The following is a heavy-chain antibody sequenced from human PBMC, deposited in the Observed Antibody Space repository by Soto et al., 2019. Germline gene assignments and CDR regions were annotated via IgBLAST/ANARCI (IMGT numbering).Heavy chain of an antibody. J-gene: IGHJ5*02. Sequence: QVQLQESGPGLVKPSETLSLTCTVSGGSVSSGSYYWSWIRQPPGKGLEWIGYIYYSGSTNYNPSLKGRVTISVDTSKNQFSLKLSSVTAADTAVYYCARDVYYYDSSGYSGNRFAWFDPWGQGTLVTVSS. CDR3: ARDVYYYDSSGYSGNRFAWFDP. CDR2: IYYSGST. V-gene: IGHV4-61*01. CDR1: GGSVSSGSYY. D-gene: IGHD3-22*01.